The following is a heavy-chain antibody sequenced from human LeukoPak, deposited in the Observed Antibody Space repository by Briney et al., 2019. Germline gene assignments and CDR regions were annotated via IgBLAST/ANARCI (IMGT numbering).Heavy chain of an antibody. Sequence: GGSLRLSCAASGFTFSSYEMNWVRQAPGKGLEWVSYISSSGSTIYYADSVKGRFTISRDNAKNSLYLQMNSLRAEDTALYYCARGADIVLMVYAPYYFDYWGQGTLVTVSS. V-gene: IGHV3-48*03. D-gene: IGHD2-8*01. CDR2: ISSSGSTI. CDR3: ARGADIVLMVYAPYYFDY. J-gene: IGHJ4*02. CDR1: GFTFSSYE.